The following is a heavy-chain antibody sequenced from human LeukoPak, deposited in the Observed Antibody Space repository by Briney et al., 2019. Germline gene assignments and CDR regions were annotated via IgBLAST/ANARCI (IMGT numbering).Heavy chain of an antibody. CDR1: GFSLSTSGVG. Sequence: SGPTLVKPTQTLTLTCTFSGFSLSTSGVGVGWIRQPPGKALEWLALIYWNDDKRYSPSLKSRLTITKDTSKNQVVLTMTNVDPVDTATYYCAHSKSNTWYEINWFDPWGQGTLVTVSS. D-gene: IGHD6-13*01. V-gene: IGHV2-5*01. CDR3: AHSKSNTWYEINWFDP. J-gene: IGHJ5*02. CDR2: IYWNDDK.